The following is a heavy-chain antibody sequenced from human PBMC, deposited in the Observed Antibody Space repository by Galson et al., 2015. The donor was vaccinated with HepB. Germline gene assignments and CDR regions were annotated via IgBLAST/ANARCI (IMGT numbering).Heavy chain of an antibody. J-gene: IGHJ5*02. V-gene: IGHV1-69*13. CDR3: ARDPVYGGRYCGGDCQLT. Sequence: SVTVSCKASGGTFSSYAISWVRQAPGQGLEWMGGIIPIFGTANYAQKFQGRVTITADESTSTAYMEPSSLRSEDTAVYDCARDPVYGGRYCGGDCQLTWGQGSLVTVSS. D-gene: IGHD2-21*01. CDR1: GGTFSSYA. CDR2: IIPIFGTA.